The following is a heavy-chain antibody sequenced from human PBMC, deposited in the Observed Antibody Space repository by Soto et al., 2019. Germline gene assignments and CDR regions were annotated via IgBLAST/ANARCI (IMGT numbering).Heavy chain of an antibody. CDR1: GYTFTNYG. D-gene: IGHD6-6*01. CDR3: ARGLKLVGYFYDDMKV. V-gene: IGHV1-18*01. Sequence: QVQLLQSGAEVKKPGASVKVSCKASGYTFTNYGITWVRQAPGQGLEWMGWISAYNGNTHYTQRLQGRVTMTTDTSTSSAYTALRGLISDDTAVYYWARGLKLVGYFYDDMKVWGKGAKVTVSS. J-gene: IGHJ6*03. CDR2: ISAYNGNT.